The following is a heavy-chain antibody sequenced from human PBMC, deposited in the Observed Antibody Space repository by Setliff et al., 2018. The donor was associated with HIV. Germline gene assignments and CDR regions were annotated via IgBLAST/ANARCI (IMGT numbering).Heavy chain of an antibody. D-gene: IGHD5-18*01. V-gene: IGHV4-4*02. CDR1: GGSISSSNW. J-gene: IGHJ4*02. Sequence: SETLSLTCAVSGGSISSSNWWSWVRQPPGKGLEWIGEIYHSGSASYNPSLKSRVIISIDKSKNKFSLKVSSVTAADTAVYYCARGYSSSYYFDYWGQGTLVTVSS. CDR2: IYHSGSA. CDR3: ARGYSSSYYFDY.